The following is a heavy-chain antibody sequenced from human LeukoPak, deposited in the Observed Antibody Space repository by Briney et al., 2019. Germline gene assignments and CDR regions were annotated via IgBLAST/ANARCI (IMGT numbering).Heavy chain of an antibody. CDR2: IHSGGST. Sequence: GGSLRLSCAASGFTFSSYWMNWVRQAPGKGLEWVSVIHSGGSTYYADSVKGRFTISRDNSKNTLYLQMNSLRAEDTAVYYCARGLVTLDYWGQGTLVTVSS. J-gene: IGHJ4*02. CDR3: ARGLVTLDY. CDR1: GFTFSSYW. D-gene: IGHD1-26*01. V-gene: IGHV3-53*01.